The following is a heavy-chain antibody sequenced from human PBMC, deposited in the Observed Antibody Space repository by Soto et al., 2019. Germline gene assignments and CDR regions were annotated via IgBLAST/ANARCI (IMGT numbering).Heavy chain of an antibody. J-gene: IGHJ6*02. Sequence: SVKVSCKDSGGTFNNYPITWVRQAPGEGLEWMGGSIPIFGTANYAQKFQGRVTISVDESTSTAYMELSSLRSEDTAVYYCARXRGYSGDDHYYYFDMDVWGQGTTVTVSS. V-gene: IGHV1-69*13. CDR1: GGTFNNYP. CDR3: ARXRGYSGDDHYYYFDMDV. D-gene: IGHD5-12*01. CDR2: SIPIFGTA.